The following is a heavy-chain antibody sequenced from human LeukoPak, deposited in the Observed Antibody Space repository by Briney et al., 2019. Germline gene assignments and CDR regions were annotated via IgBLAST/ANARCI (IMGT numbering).Heavy chain of an antibody. V-gene: IGHV3-23*01. D-gene: IGHD6-13*01. CDR1: GFTFSSYA. CDR2: ISGSGDGT. CDR3: AKTRPLDSSSWSHGDY. Sequence: GGSLRLSCAASGFTFSSYAMSWVRQAPGKGLEWVSAISGSGDGTYYGDSVKGRFTISRDNSKNTLYLQMNSLRAEDTAVYYCAKTRPLDSSSWSHGDYWGQGTLVTVSS. J-gene: IGHJ4*02.